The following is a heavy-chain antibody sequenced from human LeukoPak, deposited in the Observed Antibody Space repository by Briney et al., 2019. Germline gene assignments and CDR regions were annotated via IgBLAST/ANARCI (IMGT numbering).Heavy chain of an antibody. J-gene: IGHJ4*02. Sequence: SETLSLTCAVYGGSFSGYYWSWIRQPPGEGLEWIGEINHSGSTNYNPSLKSRVTISVDTSKNQFSLKLSSVTAADTAVYYCARGDDDFWSGYLGYWGQGTLVTVSS. CDR3: ARGDDDFWSGYLGY. V-gene: IGHV4-34*01. D-gene: IGHD3-3*01. CDR2: INHSGST. CDR1: GGSFSGYY.